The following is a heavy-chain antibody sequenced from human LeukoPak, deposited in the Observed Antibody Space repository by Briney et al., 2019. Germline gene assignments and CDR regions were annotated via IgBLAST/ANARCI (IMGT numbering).Heavy chain of an antibody. CDR3: ARDSSYSSGWEPFDY. V-gene: IGHV4-34*01. J-gene: IGHJ4*02. CDR2: INHSGST. D-gene: IGHD6-19*01. CDR1: GGSFSGYY. Sequence: PSETLSLTCAVYGGSFSGYYWSWIRQPPGKGLEWVGEINHSGSTNYNPSLKSRVTISVDTSKNQFSLKLSSVTAADTAVYYCARDSSYSSGWEPFDYWGQGTLVTVSS.